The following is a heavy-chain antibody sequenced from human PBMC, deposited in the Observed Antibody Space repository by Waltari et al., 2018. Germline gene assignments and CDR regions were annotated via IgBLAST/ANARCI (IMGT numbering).Heavy chain of an antibody. CDR3: ALYDTNGYDAFDI. CDR1: GGSISDSSYY. Sequence: QLQLQESGPGLVKPSETLSINCTVSGGSISDSSYYWGWIRQPPGKGLECIGSIYYSGSTYYNPSLKSRVTISVDTSKNQFSLRLSSVTAADTAVYYCALYDTNGYDAFDIWGQGTMVTVSS. V-gene: IGHV4-39*07. D-gene: IGHD3-22*01. J-gene: IGHJ3*02. CDR2: IYYSGST.